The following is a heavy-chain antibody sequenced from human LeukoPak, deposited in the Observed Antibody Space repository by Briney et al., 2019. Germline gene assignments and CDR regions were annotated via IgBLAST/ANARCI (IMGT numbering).Heavy chain of an antibody. CDR2: IRGSGGAT. Sequence: GGSLRLSCAASGFTFSTYGMSWVRQAPGKGLEWVSGIRGSGGATYYADSVKGRFTISRDNSKNTLYLQMNSLRAEDTAVYFCAKDYYIVVTGTVDYWGQGTLVTVSS. CDR1: GFTFSTYG. J-gene: IGHJ4*02. V-gene: IGHV3-23*01. D-gene: IGHD6-19*01. CDR3: AKDYYIVVTGTVDY.